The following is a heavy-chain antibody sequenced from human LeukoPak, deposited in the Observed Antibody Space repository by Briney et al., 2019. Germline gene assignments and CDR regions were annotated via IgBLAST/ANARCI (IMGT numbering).Heavy chain of an antibody. CDR3: ARAKYDSSGYYYSGFDI. V-gene: IGHV3-11*04. Sequence: GGSLRPSCAASGFTFSDYYMGWIRQAPGKGLEWLSYITNNGKSIYYADSVKGRFTMSRDNAKKSLYLQMNSLRAEDTAVYYCARAKYDSSGYYYSGFDIWGQGTMVTVSS. D-gene: IGHD3-22*01. CDR1: GFTFSDYY. CDR2: ITNNGKSI. J-gene: IGHJ3*02.